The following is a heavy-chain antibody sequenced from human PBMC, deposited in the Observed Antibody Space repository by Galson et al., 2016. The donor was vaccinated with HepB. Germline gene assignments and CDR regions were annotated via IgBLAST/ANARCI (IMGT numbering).Heavy chain of an antibody. J-gene: IGHJ2*01. V-gene: IGHV5-51*01. Sequence: QSGAEVKKPGESMKISCKGFGYSFTHYWIGWVRQMPGKGLEWMGIIYPGDSDSRYSPSFQGQVTMSADKSISTAYLQWSSLKASDTAMCYCARRRGPGHWYFDLWGRGTLVTVSS. CDR2: IYPGDSDS. D-gene: IGHD2-15*01. CDR3: ARRRGPGHWYFDL. CDR1: GYSFTHYW.